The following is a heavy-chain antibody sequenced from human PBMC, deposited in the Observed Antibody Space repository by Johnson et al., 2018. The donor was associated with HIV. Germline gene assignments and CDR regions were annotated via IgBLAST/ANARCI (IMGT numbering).Heavy chain of an antibody. CDR2: ISYDGSNK. J-gene: IGHJ3*02. D-gene: IGHD6-19*01. CDR3: ARDRRNRQWQRLDAFDI. Sequence: VQLVESGGGVVQPGRSLRLSCAASGFTFSNYGMHWVRQGPGKGLEWVAVISYDGSNKYYADSVKGRFTISRDNSKNTLYLQMNSLRAEDTAFYYCARDRRNRQWQRLDAFDIWGQGTMVIVSS. V-gene: IGHV3-30*03. CDR1: GFTFSNYG.